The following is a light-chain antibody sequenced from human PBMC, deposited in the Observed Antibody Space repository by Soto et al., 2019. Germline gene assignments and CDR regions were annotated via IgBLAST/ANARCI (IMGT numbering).Light chain of an antibody. CDR1: TGAVTSGHY. V-gene: IGLV7-46*01. CDR3: LLSYSGARV. J-gene: IGLJ3*02. Sequence: QAVVTQEPSLTVSPGGTGTLTCDSSTGAVTSGHYPFWFQQKPGQAPRTLIYDTSNKYSWTPARFSASLLGGKAALTLSGAQPEDEADYYCLLSYSGARVFGGGTKLTVL. CDR2: DTS.